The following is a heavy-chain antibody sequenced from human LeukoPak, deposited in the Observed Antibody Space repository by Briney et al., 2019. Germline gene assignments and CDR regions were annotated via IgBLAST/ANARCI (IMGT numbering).Heavy chain of an antibody. CDR1: GSTFNNYA. D-gene: IGHD3-3*02. CDR3: AKHLTGTNSPFDY. J-gene: IGHJ4*02. CDR2: ISDSGVST. V-gene: IGHV3-23*01. Sequence: GGSLRLSCAASGSTFNNYAMNWVRQAPGKGLEWVSSISDSGVSTYYADSVKGRFTISRDNSKNTLYLYMDSLRADDTAVYYCAKHLTGTNSPFDYWGQGTLVTVSS.